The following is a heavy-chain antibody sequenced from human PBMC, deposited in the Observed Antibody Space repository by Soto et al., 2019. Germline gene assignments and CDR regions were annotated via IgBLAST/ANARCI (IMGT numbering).Heavy chain of an antibody. CDR1: GFTFSSYS. V-gene: IGHV3-21*01. D-gene: IGHD2-21*02. J-gene: IGHJ6*02. CDR2: ISSSSSYI. CDR3: ARDRTATTYYYGMDV. Sequence: EVQLVESGGGLVKPGGSLRLSCAASGFTFSSYSMNWVRQAPGKGLEWVSSISSSSSYIYYADSVKARFTISRDNAKNSLYLQMNSLRAEDTAVYYCARDRTATTYYYGMDVWGQGTTVTVSS.